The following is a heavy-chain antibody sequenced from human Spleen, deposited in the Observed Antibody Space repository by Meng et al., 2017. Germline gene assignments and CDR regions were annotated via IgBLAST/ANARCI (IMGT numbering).Heavy chain of an antibody. CDR2: IYTSGST. J-gene: IGHJ4*02. V-gene: IGHV4-61*02. D-gene: IGHD1-7*01. Sequence: LRLSCTVSGGSISSGSYYWSWIRQPAGKGLEWIGRIYTSGSTNYNPSLKSRVTISVDTSKNQFSLKLSSVTAADTAVYYCARDVRTTGRFDYWGQGTLVTVSS. CDR1: GGSISSGSYY. CDR3: ARDVRTTGRFDY.